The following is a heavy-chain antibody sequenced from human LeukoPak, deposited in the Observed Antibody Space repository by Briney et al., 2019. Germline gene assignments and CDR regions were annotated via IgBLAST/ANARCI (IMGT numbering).Heavy chain of an antibody. CDR3: ARLLLAQLGVDY. CDR2: ISTYHGNT. D-gene: IGHD2/OR15-2a*01. Sequence: ASVKVSCKASGYTFTSYGISWVRQAPGRGLEWMGWISTYHGNTNYAQKLQGRVTMTTDTSTSTAYMELRSLRSDDTAVYYCARLLLAQLGVDYWGQGTLVTVSS. CDR1: GYTFTSYG. V-gene: IGHV1-18*01. J-gene: IGHJ4*02.